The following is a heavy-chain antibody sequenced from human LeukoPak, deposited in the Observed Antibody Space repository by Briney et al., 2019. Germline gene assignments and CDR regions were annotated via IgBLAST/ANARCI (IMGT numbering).Heavy chain of an antibody. CDR1: GFTFSSYA. CDR3: AKWVITMVRGVPARYFDY. CDR2: ISGSGGST. J-gene: IGHJ4*02. Sequence: GGSLRLSCAASGFTFSSYAMSWVRQAPGKGLEWVSAISGSGGSTYYADSVKGRFTISRDNSKNTLYLQMNSLRAEDTAVYYCAKWVITMVRGVPARYFDYWGQGTLVIVPS. V-gene: IGHV3-23*01. D-gene: IGHD3-10*01.